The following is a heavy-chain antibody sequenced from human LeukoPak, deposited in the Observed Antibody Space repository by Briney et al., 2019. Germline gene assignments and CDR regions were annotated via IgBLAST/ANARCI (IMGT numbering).Heavy chain of an antibody. J-gene: IGHJ4*02. CDR1: GFTFSSYA. CDR2: ISGSGGST. V-gene: IGHV3-23*01. CDR3: AKVSGYYDSSGIRSDY. D-gene: IGHD3-22*01. Sequence: GGSLRLSCAASGFTFSSYAMSWVRQAPGKGLEWVSAISGSGGSTHYADSVKGRFTISRDNSKNTLYLQMNSLRAEDTAVYYCAKVSGYYDSSGIRSDYWGQGTLVTVSS.